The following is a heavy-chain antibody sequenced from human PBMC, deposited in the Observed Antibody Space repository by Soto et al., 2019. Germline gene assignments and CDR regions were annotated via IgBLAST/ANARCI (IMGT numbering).Heavy chain of an antibody. CDR1: GGSFSGYY. D-gene: IGHD3-10*01. J-gene: IGHJ3*02. CDR2: INHSGST. CDR3: ARVWFGESYAFDI. Sequence: SETLSLTCAVYGGSFSGYYWSWIRQPPGKGLEWIGEINHSGSTNYNPSLKSRVTISVDTSKNQFSLKLSSVTAADAAVYYCARVWFGESYAFDIWGQGTMVTVSS. V-gene: IGHV4-34*01.